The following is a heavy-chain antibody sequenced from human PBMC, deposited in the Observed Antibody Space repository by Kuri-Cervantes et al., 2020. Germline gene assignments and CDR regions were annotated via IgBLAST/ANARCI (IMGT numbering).Heavy chain of an antibody. CDR2: IRCDGNNE. Sequence: GESLKISCAASGFTFNTYGMHWVRQAPGKGLEWVTFIRCDGNNEYYADSVKGRFTISRDNAKNSLYLQMNSLRAEDTAVYYCARSIMGAGGTGAFDIWGQGTMVTVSS. CDR1: GFTFNTYG. V-gene: IGHV3-30*02. CDR3: ARSIMGAGGTGAFDI. J-gene: IGHJ3*02. D-gene: IGHD6-13*01.